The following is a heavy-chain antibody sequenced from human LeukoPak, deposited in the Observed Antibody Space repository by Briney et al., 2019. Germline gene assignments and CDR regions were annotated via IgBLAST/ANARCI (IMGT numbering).Heavy chain of an antibody. CDR1: GGSISSYY. Sequence: SETLSLTCTVSGGSISSYYWSWIRQPPGKGLEWIGYIYYSGSTNYNPSLKSRVTISVDTSKNQFSLKLSSVTAADTAVYYCARTTNWNYLDYWGQGTLVTVSS. CDR2: IYYSGST. CDR3: ARTTNWNYLDY. J-gene: IGHJ4*02. V-gene: IGHV4-59*01. D-gene: IGHD1-1*01.